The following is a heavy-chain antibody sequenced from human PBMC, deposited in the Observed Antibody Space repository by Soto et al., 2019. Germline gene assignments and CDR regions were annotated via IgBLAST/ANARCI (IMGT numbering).Heavy chain of an antibody. J-gene: IGHJ3*01. V-gene: IGHV3-7*01. CDR2: IKEDGSQK. D-gene: IGHD2-8*01. CDR1: GFSFSSHW. CDR3: ARAGRYCTWSDCRGDAFDV. Sequence: EVQLVESGGGLVQPGGSLRLSCAASGFSFSSHWMTWVRQTPGKGLEWVANIKEDGSQKYYVDSVKGRFTILRDNANNSLSRQMNSLRVEDTAVYYCARAGRYCTWSDCRGDAFDVWGQGTVVTVSS.